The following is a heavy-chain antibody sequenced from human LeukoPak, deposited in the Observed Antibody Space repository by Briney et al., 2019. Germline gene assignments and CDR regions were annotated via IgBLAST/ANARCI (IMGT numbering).Heavy chain of an antibody. CDR2: ISTSSTFI. Sequence: AGGSLRLSCVASAFTFSSYSMNWVRKAPGKGLEWVSSISTSSTFIYYADSVKGRFTISRDNAKNSLYLQMNSLRAEDTAVYYCARDPTDWWSRSGWYFDLWGRGTLVTVSS. D-gene: IGHD2-8*02. CDR3: ARDPTDWWSRSGWYFDL. V-gene: IGHV3-21*01. J-gene: IGHJ2*01. CDR1: AFTFSSYS.